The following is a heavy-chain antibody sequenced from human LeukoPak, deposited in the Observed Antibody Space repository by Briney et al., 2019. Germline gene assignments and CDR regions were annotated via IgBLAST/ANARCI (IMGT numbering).Heavy chain of an antibody. CDR2: IYYSGST. CDR1: GGSISSGGYY. V-gene: IGHV4-31*03. D-gene: IGHD2-2*02. CDR3: ARGVGIVVVPAAIPHYYGMDV. J-gene: IGHJ6*02. Sequence: PSETLSLTCTVSGGSISSGGYYWSWIRQHPGTGLEWIGYIYYSGSTYYNPSLKSRVTISVDTSKNQFSLKLSSVTAADTAVYYCARGVGIVVVPAAIPHYYGMDVWGQGTTVTVSS.